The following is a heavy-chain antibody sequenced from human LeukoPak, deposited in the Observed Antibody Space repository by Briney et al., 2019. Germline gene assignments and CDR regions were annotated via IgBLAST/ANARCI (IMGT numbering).Heavy chain of an antibody. D-gene: IGHD1-26*01. CDR1: GFTFTSYS. Sequence: GGSLRPSCAASGFTFTSYSMSWVRQAPGKGLEWVSGTSDRGDYTYYADSVKGRFTISRDNSRNTLYLQMNSLRAEDTALYFCAKKAQYNGNYPLDYWGQGTLVTVSS. V-gene: IGHV3-23*01. CDR3: AKKAQYNGNYPLDY. CDR2: TSDRGDYT. J-gene: IGHJ4*02.